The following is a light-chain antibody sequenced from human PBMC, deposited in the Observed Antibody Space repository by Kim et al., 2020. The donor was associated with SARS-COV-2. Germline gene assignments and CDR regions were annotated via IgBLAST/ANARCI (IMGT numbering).Light chain of an antibody. CDR2: GAS. J-gene: IGKJ2*01. CDR3: QQYNNWPPYT. CDR1: QSVSNN. Sequence: VSPGERATLSCRASQSVSNNLAWYQQKHGQAPRFLIYGASTRATDIPARFSGSGSGTEFTLTITSLQSEDFAVYYCQQYNNWPPYTFGQGTKLEIK. V-gene: IGKV3-15*01.